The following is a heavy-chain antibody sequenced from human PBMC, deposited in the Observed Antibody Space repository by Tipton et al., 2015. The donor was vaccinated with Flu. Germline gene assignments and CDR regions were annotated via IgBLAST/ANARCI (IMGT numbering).Heavy chain of an antibody. D-gene: IGHD4-23*01. CDR2: INHSGST. V-gene: IGHV4-34*01. CDR3: ARGSGDDYGGNDDAFDI. J-gene: IGHJ3*02. Sequence: TLSLTCAVYGGSFSGYYWSWIRQPPGKGLEWIGEINHSGSTNYNPSLKSRVTISVDTSKNQFSLQLSSVTAADTAVYYCARGSGDDYGGNDDAFDIWGQGTMVTVSS. CDR1: GGSFSGYY.